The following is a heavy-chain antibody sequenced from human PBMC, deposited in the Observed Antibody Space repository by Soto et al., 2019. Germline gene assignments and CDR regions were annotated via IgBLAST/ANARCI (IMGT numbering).Heavy chain of an antibody. CDR2: INHRGST. D-gene: IGHD6-13*01. CDR3: ARVWPATGFSDY. Sequence: QVQLQQWGAGLLKPSETLSLTCAVYGGSFSGYYWSWIRQTPSKGLEWIGEINHRGSTSHNPSHKSRLTISVDTSKHQFSLRLSSVTAADTAVYYCARVWPATGFSDYWGQVTLVTVAS. J-gene: IGHJ4*02. V-gene: IGHV4-34*01. CDR1: GGSFSGYY.